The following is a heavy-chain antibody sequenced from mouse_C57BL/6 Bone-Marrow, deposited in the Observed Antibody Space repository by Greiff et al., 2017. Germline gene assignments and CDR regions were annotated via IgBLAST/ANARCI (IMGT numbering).Heavy chain of an antibody. CDR3: ARPGDVDG. CDR2: ILPGSGST. D-gene: IGHD3-3*01. Sequence: VQLQQSGAELMKPGASVKLSCKATGYTFTGSWIEWVKQRPGHGLEWLGEILPGSGSTTYNAKFKGKATFTADTSSNTAYMQLSSLTTEDSAIEYCARPGDVDGWGQGTTLTVAS. V-gene: IGHV1-9*01. J-gene: IGHJ2*01. CDR1: GYTFTGSW.